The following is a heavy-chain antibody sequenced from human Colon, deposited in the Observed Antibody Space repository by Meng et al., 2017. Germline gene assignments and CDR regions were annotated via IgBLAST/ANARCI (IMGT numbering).Heavy chain of an antibody. CDR2: IYDSGST. D-gene: IGHD2-15*01. CDR1: GGSISSYY. J-gene: IGHJ4*02. CDR3: AGGPNGGYCSGGSCYRFDY. Sequence: GSLRLSCTVSGGSISSYYWSWIRQPAGKGLEWIGYIYDSGSTNYNSSLKSRVTISVDTSKNQFSLRVSSVTAADTAVYYCAGGPNGGYCSGGSCYRFDYWGQGTLVTVSS. V-gene: IGHV4-59*01.